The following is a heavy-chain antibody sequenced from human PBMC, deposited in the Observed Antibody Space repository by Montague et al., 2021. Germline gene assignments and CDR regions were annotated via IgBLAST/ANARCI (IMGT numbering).Heavy chain of an antibody. CDR2: IYYSGST. V-gene: IGHV4-39*01. CDR1: GGSISSTSYY. D-gene: IGHD2-21*02. CDR3: ARRMGFVGETEHDAFDI. J-gene: IGHJ3*02. Sequence: SETLSLTCTVSGGSISSTSYYWGWIRQPPGTGLEWIGSIYYSGSTYYNPSLNTRVTITADTSKNPLPPRLRSVTAADTAMYYCARRMGFVGETEHDAFDIWGQGAMVTVAS.